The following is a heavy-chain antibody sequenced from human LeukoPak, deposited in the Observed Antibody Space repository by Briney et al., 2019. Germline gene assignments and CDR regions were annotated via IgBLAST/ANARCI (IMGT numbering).Heavy chain of an antibody. Sequence: SETLSLTCTVSGDSINSINYYWGWIRQPPGEGLEWIASTSSGGHTFYNPSLKSRVTISIDTSKNQFSLKLASVTAADTAIYYCARDQRSLYDFWGQGSLVTVSS. CDR2: TSSGGHT. V-gene: IGHV4-39*07. J-gene: IGHJ4*02. CDR3: ARDQRSLYDF. D-gene: IGHD1-26*01. CDR1: GDSINSINYY.